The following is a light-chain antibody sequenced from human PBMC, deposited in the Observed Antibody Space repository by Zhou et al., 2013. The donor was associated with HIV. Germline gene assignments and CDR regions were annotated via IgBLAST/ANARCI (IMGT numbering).Light chain of an antibody. J-gene: IGKJ4*01. V-gene: IGKV3-20*01. CDR2: GAS. CDR1: QSVSSSY. CDR3: QQYGSSPLT. Sequence: EIVLTQSPGTLSLSPGERATLSCRASQSVSSSYLAWYQQKPGQAPRLLIYGASTRATGIPARFSGSGSGTDFALTISRLEPEDFAVYYCQQYGSSPLTFGGGTKGGD.